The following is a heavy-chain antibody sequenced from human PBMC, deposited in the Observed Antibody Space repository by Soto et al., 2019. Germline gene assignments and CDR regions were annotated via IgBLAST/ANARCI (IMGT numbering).Heavy chain of an antibody. CDR3: SKFKYSTSVRYLQH. J-gene: IGHJ1*01. V-gene: IGHV5-51*07. CDR1: GDHFANSW. Sequence: PGASLKISCESSGDHFANSWRAWVHQEHGKGLEWVAIIYPSDSRTIYSPSFQGQGTISADKSISTAYLQWTSLKASDTAIYSCSKFKYSTSVRYLQHWGQGTPVTVSS. D-gene: IGHD6-6*01. CDR2: IYPSDSRT.